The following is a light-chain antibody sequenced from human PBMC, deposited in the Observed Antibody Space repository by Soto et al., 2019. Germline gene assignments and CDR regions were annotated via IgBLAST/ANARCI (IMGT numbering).Light chain of an antibody. V-gene: IGKV3D-20*02. J-gene: IGKJ5*01. CDR3: QQRSNWPPIT. CDR1: QSVSSNY. CDR2: LAS. Sequence: IVLTQSPGTLSLSPGERATLSCRASQSVSSNYLAWYQQKPGQAPRLLIYLASSRAPGIPDRFSGSGSGTDFTLTISSLEPEDFAVYYCQQRSNWPPITFGQGTDWRL.